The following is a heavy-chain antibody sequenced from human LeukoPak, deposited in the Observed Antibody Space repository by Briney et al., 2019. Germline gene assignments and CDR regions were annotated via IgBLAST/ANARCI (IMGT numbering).Heavy chain of an antibody. D-gene: IGHD5-24*01. Sequence: SETLSLTCTVSGYSISSGYYWGWIRQPPGKGLEWIGSIYHSGSTYYNPSLKSRVTISVDTSKNQFSLKLSSVTAADTAVYYCVRHKRWLQSPDAFDIWGQGTMVTVSS. CDR1: GYSISSGYY. CDR2: IYHSGST. J-gene: IGHJ3*02. V-gene: IGHV4-38-2*02. CDR3: VRHKRWLQSPDAFDI.